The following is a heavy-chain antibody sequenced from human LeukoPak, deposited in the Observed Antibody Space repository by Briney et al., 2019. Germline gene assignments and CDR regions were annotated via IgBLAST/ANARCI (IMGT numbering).Heavy chain of an antibody. CDR1: GGSISGSSYY. D-gene: IGHD3-3*01. V-gene: IGHV4-39*01. CDR3: ARHMGVVIITWFDP. Sequence: SETLSLTCTVSGGSISGSSYYWGWIRQPPGKGLEWIGSIYYSGSTYYNPSPKSRVTISVDTSKNQFSLKLSSVTAADTAVYYCARHMGVVIITWFDPWGQGTLVTVSS. CDR2: IYYSGST. J-gene: IGHJ5*02.